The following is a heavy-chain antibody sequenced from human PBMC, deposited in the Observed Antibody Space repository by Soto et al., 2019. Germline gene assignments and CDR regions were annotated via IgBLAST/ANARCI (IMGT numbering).Heavy chain of an antibody. V-gene: IGHV4-34*01. CDR3: ARVRVALYYYYGMDV. J-gene: IGHJ6*02. D-gene: IGHD2-15*01. CDR1: GGSFSVYY. CDR2: INHSGST. Sequence: PSETLSLTCAVYGGSFSVYYWSWIRQPPGKGLEWIGEINHSGSTNYNPSLKSRVTISVDTSKNQFSLKLRSVTAADTAVYYCARVRVALYYYYGMDVWGQGTTVTVSS.